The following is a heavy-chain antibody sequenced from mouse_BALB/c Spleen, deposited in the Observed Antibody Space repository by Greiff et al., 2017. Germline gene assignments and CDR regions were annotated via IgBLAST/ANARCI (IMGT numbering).Heavy chain of an antibody. J-gene: IGHJ4*01. CDR2: ISSGGSYT. Sequence: EVKLVESGGGLVKPGGSLKLSCAASGFTFSSYTMSWVRQTPEKRLEWVATISSGGSYTYYPDSVKGRFTISRDNAKNNLYLQMSSLKSEDTAMYYCARGGYYGSRTYYCDIDCWGQGTSVTVSS. V-gene: IGHV5-6-4*01. D-gene: IGHD1-1*01. CDR1: GFTFSSYT. CDR3: ARGGYYGSRTYYCDIDC.